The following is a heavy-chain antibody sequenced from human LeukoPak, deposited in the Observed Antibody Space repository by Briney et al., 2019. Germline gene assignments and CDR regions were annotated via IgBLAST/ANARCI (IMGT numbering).Heavy chain of an antibody. D-gene: IGHD3-3*01. V-gene: IGHV3-21*01. CDR1: GLTFSSYS. CDR3: AREFLEWVEDDAFDI. Sequence: GGSLRLSCAASGLTFSSYSMNWVRQAPGKGLEWVSSISSSSSYIYYADSVKGRFTISRDNAKNSLYLQMNSLRAEDTTLYYCAREFLEWVEDDAFDIWGQGTMVTVSS. J-gene: IGHJ3*02. CDR2: ISSSSSYI.